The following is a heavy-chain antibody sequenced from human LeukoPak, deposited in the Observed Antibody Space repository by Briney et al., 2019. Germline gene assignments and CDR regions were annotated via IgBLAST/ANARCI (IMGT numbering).Heavy chain of an antibody. CDR1: GGSFSGYY. Sequence: ETLSLTCAVYGGSFSGYYWSWIRQPPGKGLEWVANIKQDGSEKYYVDSVKGRFTISRDNAKNSLYLQMNSLRAEDTAVYYCARVGSHSGSLSLIKRNYYYYYYMDVWGKGTTVTISS. CDR3: ARVGSHSGSLSLIKRNYYYYYYMDV. CDR2: IKQDGSEK. J-gene: IGHJ6*03. D-gene: IGHD3-10*01. V-gene: IGHV3-7*01.